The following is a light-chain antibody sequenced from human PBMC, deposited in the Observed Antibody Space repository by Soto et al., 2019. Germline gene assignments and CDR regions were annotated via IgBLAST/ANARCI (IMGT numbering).Light chain of an antibody. V-gene: IGKV3-20*01. CDR1: QSVTSTY. Sequence: EIVLTQSPGTLSLSPGDRATLSCRASQSVTSTYLAWYQQEPGQAPRLLIYGASSRATGIPDRFSGSGSGTDFTLTISRLEPEDFEVYYCQQYGSSPRTFGQGTKVEIK. CDR3: QQYGSSPRT. J-gene: IGKJ1*01. CDR2: GAS.